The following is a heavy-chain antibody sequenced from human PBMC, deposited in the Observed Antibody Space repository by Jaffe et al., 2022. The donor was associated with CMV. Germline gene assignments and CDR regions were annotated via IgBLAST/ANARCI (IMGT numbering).Heavy chain of an antibody. V-gene: IGHV4-39*01. CDR3: ARHGYRGQPPTPMYNWFDP. CDR2: IYYSGST. D-gene: IGHD2-2*03. J-gene: IGHJ5*02. CDR1: GGSISSSSYY. Sequence: QLQLQESGPGLVKPSETLSLTCTVSGGSISSSSYYWGWIRQPPGKGLEWIGSIYYSGSTYYNPSLKSRVTISVDTSKNQFSLKLSSVTAADTAVYYCARHGYRGQPPTPMYNWFDPWGQGTLVTVSS.